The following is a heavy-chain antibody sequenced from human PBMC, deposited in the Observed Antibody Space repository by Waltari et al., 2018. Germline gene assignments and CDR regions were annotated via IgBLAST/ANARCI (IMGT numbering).Heavy chain of an antibody. CDR3: VRQEAYSDSSGTYFHMDV. V-gene: IGHV5-51*01. J-gene: IGHJ6*03. Sequence: EIHLVQSGAELKKPGQSLKISCKGSGYSFTRYWIGWVRQMPGKGLEWMGIINPDDSDTRYSPSFQGQVTISVDKSINTAYMQWSSLKASDSAMYYCVRQEAYSDSSGTYFHMDVWVKGTTVTVSS. CDR2: INPDDSDT. CDR1: GYSFTRYW. D-gene: IGHD6-6*01.